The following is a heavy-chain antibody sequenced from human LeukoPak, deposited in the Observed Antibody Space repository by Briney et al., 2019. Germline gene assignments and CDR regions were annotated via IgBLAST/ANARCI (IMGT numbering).Heavy chain of an antibody. V-gene: IGHV3-53*01. CDR1: GFTVSSNY. Sequence: LTGGSLRLSCAVSGFTVSSNYMSWVRQAPGKGLEWVSVIYSGGGTYYADSVKGRFTISRDNSKSTLYLQMNSLRAEDTAVFYCAKGGQTDRFDYWGQGTLVTVSS. J-gene: IGHJ4*02. CDR2: IYSGGGT. D-gene: IGHD5-12*01. CDR3: AKGGQTDRFDY.